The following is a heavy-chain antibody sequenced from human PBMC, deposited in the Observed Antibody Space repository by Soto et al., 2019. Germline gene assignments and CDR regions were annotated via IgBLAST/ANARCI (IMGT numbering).Heavy chain of an antibody. V-gene: IGHV3-30*03. CDR2: ISQDGSKT. J-gene: IGHJ6*02. Sequence: PGGLRRLPGAPSGTSLRDTGMPWCAQAPGKGLEWVAAISQDGSKTYTADSAKGRFTVSRDNAENTLYLQMNSMKPEDTAVYYCARTSYSTVSHGIDFWGQGTTVTVSS. CDR3: ARTSYSTVSHGIDF. CDR1: GTSLRDTG. D-gene: IGHD2-2*01.